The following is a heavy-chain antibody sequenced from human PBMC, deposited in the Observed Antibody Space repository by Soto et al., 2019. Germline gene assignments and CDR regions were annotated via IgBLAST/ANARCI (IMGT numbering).Heavy chain of an antibody. V-gene: IGHV1-46*01. J-gene: IGHJ4*02. CDR2: INPSGGST. CDR3: ARGLIYDSSGYYFDY. Sequence: QVQLVQSGAEVKKPGASAKVSCKASGYTFTSYYMHWVRQAPGQGLEWMGIINPSGGSTRYAQKFQGRVTMTRDTSTSTCYMELRSLRSEETAVYYCARGLIYDSSGYYFDYWGQGTLVTVSS. D-gene: IGHD3-22*01. CDR1: GYTFTSYY.